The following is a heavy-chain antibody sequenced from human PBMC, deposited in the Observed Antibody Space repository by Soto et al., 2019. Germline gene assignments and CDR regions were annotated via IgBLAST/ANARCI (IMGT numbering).Heavy chain of an antibody. V-gene: IGHV1-24*01. J-gene: IGHJ6*02. CDR3: ATYSSSDDGNYYYYGMDV. CDR2: FDPEDGET. Sequence: QVQLVQSGAEVKKPGASVKVSCKVSGYTLTELSMHWVRQAPGKGLEWMGGFDPEDGETIYAQKFQGRVTMTEDTSTDTAYMELSSLRAEDTAVYYCATYSSSDDGNYYYYGMDVWGQGTTVTVSS. D-gene: IGHD6-6*01. CDR1: GYTLTELS.